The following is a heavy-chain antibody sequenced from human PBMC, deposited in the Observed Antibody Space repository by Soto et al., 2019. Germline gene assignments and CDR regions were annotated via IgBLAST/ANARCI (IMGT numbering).Heavy chain of an antibody. CDR3: ARNWNLALVPAAYFDS. V-gene: IGHV4-34*01. Sequence: SETLSLTCAVYGGSFSGYYWSWIRQPPGKGLEWIGEINHSGSTNYNPSLQSRVTISIDTSKNQFSLNLNSVTAADTAVYYCARNWNLALVPAAYFDSWGQGTMVTVSS. CDR1: GGSFSGYY. CDR2: INHSGST. D-gene: IGHD2-2*01. J-gene: IGHJ4*02.